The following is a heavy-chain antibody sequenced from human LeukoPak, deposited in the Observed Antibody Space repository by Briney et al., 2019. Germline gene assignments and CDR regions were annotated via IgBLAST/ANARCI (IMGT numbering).Heavy chain of an antibody. CDR3: ATPRGGYYSA. CDR2: FDREDGET. V-gene: IGHV1-24*01. Sequence: ASVKVSCKVSGYTLTELSMHWVRQALGKGLEWMGSFDREDGETVYAQKFKGRVTMTEDTVTDTAYMEVSSLRSEDTAVYYCATPRGGYYSAWGQGTLVTVSS. CDR1: GYTLTELS. D-gene: IGHD3-22*01. J-gene: IGHJ4*02.